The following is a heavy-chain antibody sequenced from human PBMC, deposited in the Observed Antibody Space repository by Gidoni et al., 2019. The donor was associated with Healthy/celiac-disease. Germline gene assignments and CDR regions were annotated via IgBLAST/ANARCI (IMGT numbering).Heavy chain of an antibody. D-gene: IGHD5-12*01. CDR1: GCSFSSYA. CDR3: ARAPLRDGYNYGY. CDR2: IIPIIGTA. V-gene: IGHV1-69*01. J-gene: IGHJ4*02. Sequence: QVQLVQSVAEVKTPGSSVKVSCTASGCSFSSYAISWVRQAPGHVLEWMGGIIPIIGTANYAQMFQGRVTITADESTSTDYMELSSLGYEDTAVYYCARAPLRDGYNYGYWGQGTLVTVSS.